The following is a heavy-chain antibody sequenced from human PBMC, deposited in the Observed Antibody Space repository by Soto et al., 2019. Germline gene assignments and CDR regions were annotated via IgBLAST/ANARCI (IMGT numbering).Heavy chain of an antibody. V-gene: IGHV4-30-4*08. Sequence: PSETLSLTCAVSGGSISSGGYSWSWIRQPPGKGLEWIGYIYYSGSTYYNPSLKSRVTISVDTSKNQFSLKLSSVTAADTAVYYCATAGGEKRYYYGMDVWGQGTTVTVSS. CDR1: GGSISSGGYS. CDR3: ATAGGEKRYYYGMDV. J-gene: IGHJ6*02. CDR2: IYYSGST. D-gene: IGHD3-16*01.